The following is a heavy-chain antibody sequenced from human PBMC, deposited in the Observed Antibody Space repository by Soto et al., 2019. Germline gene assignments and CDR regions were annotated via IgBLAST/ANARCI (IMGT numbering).Heavy chain of an antibody. CDR2: ISAYNGNT. V-gene: IGHV1-18*04. CDR3: ARDEWSGWPGDAFDI. Sequence: ASVKVSCKASGYTFTSYGISWVRQAPGQGLEWMGWISAYNGNTNFAQKLQGRVTLTIDTSTSTAYMELRSLRSDDTAVYYCARDEWSGWPGDAFDIWGQGXMVTVSS. CDR1: GYTFTSYG. D-gene: IGHD6-19*01. J-gene: IGHJ3*02.